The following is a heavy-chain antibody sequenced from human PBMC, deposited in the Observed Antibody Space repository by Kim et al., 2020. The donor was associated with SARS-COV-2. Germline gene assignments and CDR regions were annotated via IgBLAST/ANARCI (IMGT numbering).Heavy chain of an antibody. CDR3: ARDPYYYDSSGYYEPNYYYGMDV. CDR2: IYTSGST. D-gene: IGHD3-22*01. CDR1: GGSISSGSYY. J-gene: IGHJ6*02. V-gene: IGHV4-61*02. Sequence: SETLSLTCTVSGGSISSGSYYWSWIRQPAGKGLEWIGRIYTSGSTNYNPSLKSRVTISVDTSKNQFSLKLSSVTAADTAVYYCARDPYYYDSSGYYEPNYYYGMDVWGQGTTVTVSS.